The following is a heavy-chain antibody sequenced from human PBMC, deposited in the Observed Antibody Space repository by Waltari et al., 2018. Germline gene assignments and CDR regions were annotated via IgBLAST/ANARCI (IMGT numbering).Heavy chain of an antibody. CDR3: ARGRNNDAFDI. CDR1: GGSFSGYY. Sequence: QVQLQQWGAGLLKPSETLSLTCAVYGGSFSGYYWSWIRQPPGKGLEWIGEINHSGSTNYNPSRKSRVTISVDTSKNQFSLKLSSVTAADTAVYYCARGRNNDAFDIWGQGTMVTVSS. CDR2: INHSGST. J-gene: IGHJ3*02. V-gene: IGHV4-34*01.